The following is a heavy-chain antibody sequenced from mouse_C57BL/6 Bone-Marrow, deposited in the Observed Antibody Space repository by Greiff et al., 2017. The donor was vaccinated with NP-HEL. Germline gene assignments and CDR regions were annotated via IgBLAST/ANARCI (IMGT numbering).Heavy chain of an antibody. V-gene: IGHV1-81*01. CDR1: GYTFTSYG. Sequence: QVHVKQSGAELARPGASVKLSCKASGYTFTSYGISWVKQRTGQGLEWIGEIYPRSGNTYYNEKFKGKATLTADKSSSTAYMELRSLTSEDSAVYFCARGITTVVASYWYFDVWGTGTTVTVSS. D-gene: IGHD1-1*01. J-gene: IGHJ1*03. CDR2: IYPRSGNT. CDR3: ARGITTVVASYWYFDV.